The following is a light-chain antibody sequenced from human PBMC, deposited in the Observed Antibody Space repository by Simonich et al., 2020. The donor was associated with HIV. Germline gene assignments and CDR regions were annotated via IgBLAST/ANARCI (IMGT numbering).Light chain of an antibody. V-gene: IGKV3-15*01. CDR3: QQYNNWPMYT. CDR1: QGVSIN. J-gene: IGKJ2*01. Sequence: ELLITHLPAPLFVSPGERVTLSCRSSQGVSINLSWYQHNPGQAPRIFISGASTRATGIPARFSGSGSGTDFTLTISSLQSEDFAVYYCQQYNNWPMYTFGQGTKLEIK. CDR2: GAS.